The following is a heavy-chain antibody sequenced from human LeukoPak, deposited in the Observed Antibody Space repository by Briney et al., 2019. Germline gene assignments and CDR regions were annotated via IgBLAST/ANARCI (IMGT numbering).Heavy chain of an antibody. D-gene: IGHD3-10*01. CDR2: IWYDGSNK. CDR3: ARDASRYYFGSGSFDGLDY. V-gene: IGHV3-33*08. Sequence: GGSLRLSCAASGFTFSNYGMHWVRQAPGMGLEWVAVIWYDGSNKYYADSVRGRFTISRDNSKNTVYLHMNSLKAEDTAVYYCARDASRYYFGSGSFDGLDYWGQGTLVTVSS. J-gene: IGHJ4*02. CDR1: GFTFSNYG.